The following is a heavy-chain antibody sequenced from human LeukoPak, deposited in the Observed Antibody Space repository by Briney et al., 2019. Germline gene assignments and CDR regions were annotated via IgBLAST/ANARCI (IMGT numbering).Heavy chain of an antibody. CDR3: TRGVIGLRGFDY. D-gene: IGHD2-8*01. CDR2: IRTRAYGGTT. Sequence: QAGGSLRLSCTTSGFTFGDYAMSWVRPAPGKGLEWVGFIRTRAYGGTTENAASVKGRFTISRDDSKNIAYLQMNSLKTEDTAVYYCTRGVIGLRGFDYWGQGTLVTVSS. V-gene: IGHV3-49*04. CDR1: GFTFGDYA. J-gene: IGHJ4*02.